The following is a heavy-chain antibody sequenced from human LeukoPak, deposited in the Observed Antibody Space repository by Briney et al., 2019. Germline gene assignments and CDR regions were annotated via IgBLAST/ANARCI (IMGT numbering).Heavy chain of an antibody. Sequence: GGSLRLSCAASGFTFDEYTMHWVRQAPGKGLEWVSLISWDGGSTYYADSVKGRFTISGDNSKNSLYLQMNSLRTEDTALYYCAKGEVGSGWYGGYYFDYWGQGTLVTVSS. CDR2: ISWDGGST. J-gene: IGHJ4*02. V-gene: IGHV3-43*01. CDR3: AKGEVGSGWYGGYYFDY. CDR1: GFTFDEYT. D-gene: IGHD6-19*01.